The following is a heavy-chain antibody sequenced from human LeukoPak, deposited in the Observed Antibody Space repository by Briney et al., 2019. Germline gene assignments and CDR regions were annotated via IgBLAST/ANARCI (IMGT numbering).Heavy chain of an antibody. CDR1: GGSISSYY. Sequence: SETLSLTCTVSGGSISSYYWSWIRQPPGKGLEWIGYIYYSGSTNYNPSLKSRVTKSVDTSKNQFSLKLSSVTAADTAVYYCARDQDCSGGSCYYYGMDVWGQGTTVTASS. J-gene: IGHJ6*02. D-gene: IGHD2-15*01. CDR3: ARDQDCSGGSCYYYGMDV. CDR2: IYYSGST. V-gene: IGHV4-59*01.